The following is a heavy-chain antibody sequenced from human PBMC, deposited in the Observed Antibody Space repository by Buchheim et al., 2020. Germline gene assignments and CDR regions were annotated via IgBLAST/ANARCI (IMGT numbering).Heavy chain of an antibody. Sequence: EVQLVESGGGLVKPGGSLRLSCAASGFTFSSYSMNWVRQAPGKGLEWVSSISSSSSYIYYADSVKGRFTISRDNAKNSLYLQMNSLRAEDTAVYYCARADTAMVTNYYYYYGMDVWGQGTT. CDR3: ARADTAMVTNYYYYYGMDV. V-gene: IGHV3-21*01. CDR2: ISSSSSYI. CDR1: GFTFSSYS. D-gene: IGHD5-18*01. J-gene: IGHJ6*02.